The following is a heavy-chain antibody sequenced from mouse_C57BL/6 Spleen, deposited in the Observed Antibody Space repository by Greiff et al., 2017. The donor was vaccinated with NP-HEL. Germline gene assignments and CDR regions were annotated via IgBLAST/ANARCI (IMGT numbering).Heavy chain of an antibody. CDR3: ARESTVVAPYYAMDY. D-gene: IGHD1-1*01. CDR1: GYTFTSYW. V-gene: IGHV1-61*01. Sequence: VQLQQPGAELVRPGSSVKLSCKASGYTFTSYWMDWVKQRPGQGLEWIGNIYPSDSETHYNQKFKDKATLTVDKSSSTAYMQLSSLTSEDSAVYYCARESTVVAPYYAMDYWGQGTSVTVSS. CDR2: IYPSDSET. J-gene: IGHJ4*01.